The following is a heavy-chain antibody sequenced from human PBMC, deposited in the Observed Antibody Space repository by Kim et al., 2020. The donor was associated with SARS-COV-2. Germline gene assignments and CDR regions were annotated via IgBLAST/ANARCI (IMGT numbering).Heavy chain of an antibody. CDR1: GHFFTRDS. CDR2: IDCGNGNT. Sequence: ASVKVSCKTSGHFFTRDSIHWVRQAPGQGLEWMGGIDCGNGNTIYSQKFQGRVTFTTDTSASTAYMELSFLRSEDSAVYYCLGGFYLDYCGQGTLVTVSS. CDR3: LGGFYLDY. V-gene: IGHV1-3*01. D-gene: IGHD3-16*01. J-gene: IGHJ4*02.